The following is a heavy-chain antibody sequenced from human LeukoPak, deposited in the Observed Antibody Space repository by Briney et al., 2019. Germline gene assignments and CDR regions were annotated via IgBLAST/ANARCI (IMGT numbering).Heavy chain of an antibody. CDR3: ARLRGGLHYYMDV. D-gene: IGHD3-10*01. V-gene: IGHV3-7*01. CDR1: GFTFSSYW. CDR2: IKQDGSEK. J-gene: IGHJ6*03. Sequence: GGSLRLSCAASGFTFSSYWMSWVRQAPGKGLEWVANIKQDGSEKHYVDSVKGRFTISRDNAKNSLYLKMNSLRAEDTAVYYCARLRGGLHYYMDVWGKGTTVTYSS.